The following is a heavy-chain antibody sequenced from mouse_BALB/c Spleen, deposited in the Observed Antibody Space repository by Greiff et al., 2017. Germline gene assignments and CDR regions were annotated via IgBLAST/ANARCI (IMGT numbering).Heavy chain of an antibody. J-gene: IGHJ4*01. V-gene: IGHV1-5*01. Sequence: VQLQQSGTVLARPGASVKMSCKASGYTFTSYWMHWVKQRPGQGLEWIGAIYPGNSDTSYNQKFKGKAKLTAVTSTSTAYMELSSLTNEDSAVYYCTRGGGYYDYYAMDYWGQGTSVTVSS. CDR3: TRGGGYYDYYAMDY. D-gene: IGHD2-3*01. CDR1: GYTFTSYW. CDR2: IYPGNSDT.